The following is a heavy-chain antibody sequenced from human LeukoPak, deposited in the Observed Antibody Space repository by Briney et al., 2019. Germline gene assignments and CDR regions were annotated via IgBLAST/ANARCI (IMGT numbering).Heavy chain of an antibody. CDR1: GFTVSSNY. CDR2: IYSGGST. V-gene: IGHV3-53*01. CDR3: ASLSGYTYYFDY. J-gene: IGHJ4*02. Sequence: GGSLRLSCAASGFTVSSNYMSWVRQAPGKGLGWVSVIYSGGSTYYADSAKGRFTISRDNSKNTLYLQMNSLRAEDTAVYYCASLSGYTYYFDYWGQGTLVTVSS. D-gene: IGHD3-22*01.